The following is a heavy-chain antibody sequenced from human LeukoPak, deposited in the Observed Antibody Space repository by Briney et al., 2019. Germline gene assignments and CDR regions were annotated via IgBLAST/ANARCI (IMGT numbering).Heavy chain of an antibody. D-gene: IGHD6-19*01. CDR3: ARGVSSGWYRLDI. CDR1: GGSISSYY. J-gene: IGHJ3*02. CDR2: IYYSGST. V-gene: IGHV4-59*01. Sequence: PSETLSLTCTVSGGSISSYYWSWIRQPPGKGLEWIGYIYYSGSTNYNPSLKSRVTISVDTSKNQFSLKLSSLTAADTAVYYCARGVSSGWYRLDIWGQGTMVTVSS.